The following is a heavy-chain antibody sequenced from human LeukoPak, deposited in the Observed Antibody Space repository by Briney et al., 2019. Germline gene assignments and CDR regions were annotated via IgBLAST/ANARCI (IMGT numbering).Heavy chain of an antibody. J-gene: IGHJ3*02. CDR1: GGTFSSYA. CDR3: ASPYYYDSSGYYYRRGVSDAFDI. Sequence: GSSLMVSGKASGGTFSSYAISWVRQAPGQGLEWLGRIIPILVIANYAQKFQGRVTITADKSTSTAYMELSSLRSEDTAVYYCASPYYYDSSGYYYRRGVSDAFDIWGQGTMVTVSS. V-gene: IGHV1-69*04. CDR2: IIPILVIA. D-gene: IGHD3-22*01.